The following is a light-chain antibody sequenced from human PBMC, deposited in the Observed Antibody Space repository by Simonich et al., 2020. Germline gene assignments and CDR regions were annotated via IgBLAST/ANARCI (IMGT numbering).Light chain of an antibody. J-gene: IGKJ1*01. V-gene: IGKV4-1*01. Sequence: DIVMTQSPDSLAVSLGERATINCKSSKGVLYSSNNKNYLAWYQQKPVQPPKLLIYWASTRESGVPDRVSGSGSGTDFTLTISSLQAEDVAVYYCQQYYSTPTFGQGTKVEIK. CDR1: KGVLYSSNNKNY. CDR3: QQYYSTPT. CDR2: WAS.